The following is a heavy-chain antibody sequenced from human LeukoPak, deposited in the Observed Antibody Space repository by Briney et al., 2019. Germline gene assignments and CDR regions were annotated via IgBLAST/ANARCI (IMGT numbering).Heavy chain of an antibody. V-gene: IGHV3-74*01. Sequence: GGSLRLSCAASGFTFSSYWMHWVRHAPGKGLVWVSRINSDGSSTSYADSVKGRFTISRDNAKNTLYLQMNSLRAEDTAVYYCARVNYYDSSGYYSLAQYYFDYWGQGTLVTVSS. D-gene: IGHD3-22*01. CDR2: INSDGSST. J-gene: IGHJ4*02. CDR1: GFTFSSYW. CDR3: ARVNYYDSSGYYSLAQYYFDY.